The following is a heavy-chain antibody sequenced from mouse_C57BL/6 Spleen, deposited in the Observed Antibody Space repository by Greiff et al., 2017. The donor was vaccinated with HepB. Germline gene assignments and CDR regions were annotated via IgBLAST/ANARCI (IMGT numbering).Heavy chain of an antibody. V-gene: IGHV5-16*01. CDR2: INYDGSST. D-gene: IGHD1-1*01. J-gene: IGHJ2*01. CDR1: GFTFSDSY. Sequence: EVKLVESEGGLVQPGSSLKLSCTASGFTFSDSYMAWVRQVPEKGLEWVANINYDGSSTYYLDSLKSRFIISRDNAKNILYLQMSSLKSEDTATYYCARGYYEYFDYWGQGTTLTGSS. CDR3: ARGYYEYFDY.